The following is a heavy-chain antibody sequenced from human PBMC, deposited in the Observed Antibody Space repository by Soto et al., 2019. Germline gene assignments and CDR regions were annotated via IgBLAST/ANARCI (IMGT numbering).Heavy chain of an antibody. CDR2: ISYSGSS. V-gene: IGHV4-39*01. CDR1: GGSISSETYF. Sequence: QLQLQESGPGLVKPSETLSLTCTVSGGSISSETYFWGWVRQPSGKGLEWVGTISYSGSSFYNPFHHGGVTLSVDTSKNQFSLRLSAVTAADSTVYFFASLLGHCNGGTCLCRWFHPWGQGTLVTVSS. CDR3: ASLLGHCNGGTCLCRWFHP. D-gene: IGHD2-15*01. J-gene: IGHJ5*02.